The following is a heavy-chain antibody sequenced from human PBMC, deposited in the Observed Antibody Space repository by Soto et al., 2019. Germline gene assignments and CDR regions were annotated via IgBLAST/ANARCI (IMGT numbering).Heavy chain of an antibody. Sequence: ASMSVSCKASGYTFTAYYMHWVRQAPGQGPEWMGWINPNSGGTNYAQKFQGRVTMTRDTSITTVYMELSRLRSDDTAVYYCPRSRYCSGGSCQYYFDYWGQGTRVIVSS. CDR1: GYTFTAYY. D-gene: IGHD2-15*01. J-gene: IGHJ4*02. CDR3: PRSRYCSGGSCQYYFDY. CDR2: INPNSGGT. V-gene: IGHV1-2*02.